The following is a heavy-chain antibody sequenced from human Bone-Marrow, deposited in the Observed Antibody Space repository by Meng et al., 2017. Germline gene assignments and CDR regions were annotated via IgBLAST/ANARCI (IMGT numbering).Heavy chain of an antibody. V-gene: IGHV4-34*01. J-gene: IGHJ4*02. Sequence: QVQLQQWVAGLWKPSETLSLTCAVYGGSFSGYYGSWIRQPPGKGLEWIGEINHSGSTNYNPSLKSRVTISVDTSKNQFSLKLSSVTAADTAVYYCARDGGYWGQGTLVTVSS. D-gene: IGHD3-16*01. CDR1: GGSFSGYY. CDR3: ARDGGY. CDR2: INHSGST.